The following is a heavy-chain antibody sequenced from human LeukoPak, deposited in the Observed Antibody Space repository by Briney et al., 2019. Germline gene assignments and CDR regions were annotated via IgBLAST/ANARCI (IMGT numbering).Heavy chain of an antibody. V-gene: IGHV4-30-4*08. CDR3: ARHLSGSSWFDP. CDR1: GGSITSGDYY. D-gene: IGHD1-26*01. CDR2: MHYTGNT. J-gene: IGHJ5*02. Sequence: PSQTLSLTXTVSGGSITSGDYYWTWIRQPPGKGLEWVAYMHYTGNTYYNSSLKSRLTISVDTSKNQFSLRLSFVTAADTAMYYCARHLSGSSWFDPWGQGTLVTVSS.